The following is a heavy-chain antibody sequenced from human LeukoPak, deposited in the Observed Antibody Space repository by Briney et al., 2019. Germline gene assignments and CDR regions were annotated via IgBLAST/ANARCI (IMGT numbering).Heavy chain of an antibody. CDR3: ARVATIFGVVKTFDY. CDR1: GFTVSSNY. J-gene: IGHJ4*02. D-gene: IGHD3-3*01. CDR2: IYSGGST. V-gene: IGHV3-66*01. Sequence: GGSLRLSCAASGFTVSSNYMSWVRQAPGKGLEWVSVIYSGGSTYYADSVKGRFTISRDNSKNTLYLQMNSLRAEDTAVYYCARVATIFGVVKTFDYWGQGTLVTVSS.